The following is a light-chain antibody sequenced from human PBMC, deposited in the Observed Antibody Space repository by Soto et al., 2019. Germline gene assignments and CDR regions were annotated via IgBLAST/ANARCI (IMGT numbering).Light chain of an antibody. V-gene: IGKV1-9*01. CDR3: QQLNSPIT. CDR2: AAS. CDR1: QGISSY. J-gene: IGKJ5*01. Sequence: IQLTQSPSSLSASVGDRVTITCRASQGISSYLAWYQQKPGKAPKLLIYAASTLQSGVPSRFSGSGSGTDFTLTISSLQPEDFATYYCQQLNSPITFGQGTRLEMK.